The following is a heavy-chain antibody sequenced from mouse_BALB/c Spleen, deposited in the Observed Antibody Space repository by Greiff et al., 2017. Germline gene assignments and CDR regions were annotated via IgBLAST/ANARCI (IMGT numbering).Heavy chain of an antibody. Sequence: DVMLVESGGGLVQPGGSRKLSCAASGFTFSSFGMHWVRQAPEKGLEWVAYISSGSSTIYYADTVKGRFTISRDNPKNTLFLQMTSLRSEDTAMYYCARPTAGAMDYWGQGTSVTVSS. CDR1: GFTFSSFG. D-gene: IGHD1-2*01. CDR3: ARPTAGAMDY. CDR2: ISSGSSTI. J-gene: IGHJ4*01. V-gene: IGHV5-17*02.